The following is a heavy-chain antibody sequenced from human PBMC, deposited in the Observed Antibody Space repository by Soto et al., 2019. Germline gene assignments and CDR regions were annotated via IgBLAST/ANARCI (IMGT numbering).Heavy chain of an antibody. CDR1: GHTFTGYY. J-gene: IGHJ6*02. Sequence: ASVKVSCKASGHTFTGYYMHWVRQAPGQGLEWMGWINPNSGGTNYAQKFQGWVTMTRDTSISTAYMELSRLRSDDTAVYYCAREIVGATLYYYYGMDVWGQGTTVTVSS. D-gene: IGHD1-26*01. V-gene: IGHV1-2*04. CDR3: AREIVGATLYYYYGMDV. CDR2: INPNSGGT.